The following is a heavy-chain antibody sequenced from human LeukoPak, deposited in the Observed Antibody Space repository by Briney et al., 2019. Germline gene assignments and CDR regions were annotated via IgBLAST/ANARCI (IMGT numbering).Heavy chain of an antibody. CDR1: GFTFSSYA. CDR2: VSGSGGST. CDR3: AKVMIPDSYEYGMDL. V-gene: IGHV3-23*01. J-gene: IGHJ6*02. D-gene: IGHD3-16*01. Sequence: GGSLRLSCAASGFTFSSYAVSWVRQAPGKGLEWVSFVSGSGGSTYYADSVKGRFTISRDSSKNTVYLQMSSLRAEDTAVYYCAKVMIPDSYEYGMDLWGQGTTVTVSS.